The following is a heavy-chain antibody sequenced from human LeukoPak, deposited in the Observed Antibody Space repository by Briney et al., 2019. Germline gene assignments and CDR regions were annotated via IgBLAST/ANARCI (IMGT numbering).Heavy chain of an antibody. CDR3: AKDGTVVTLYYFDY. V-gene: IGHV3-23*01. J-gene: IGHJ4*02. CDR1: GFTFSSYA. CDR2: ISASGGST. Sequence: GGSLRLSCAASGFTFSSYAMSWVRQAPGKGLEWVSAISASGGSTYYADSVKGRFTISRDNSKNTLYLQMNSLRAEDTAVYYCAKDGTVVTLYYFDYWGQGTLVTVSS. D-gene: IGHD4-23*01.